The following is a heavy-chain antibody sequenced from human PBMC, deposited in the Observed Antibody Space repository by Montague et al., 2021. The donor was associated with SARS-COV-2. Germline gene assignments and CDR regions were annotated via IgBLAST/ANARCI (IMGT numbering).Heavy chain of an antibody. CDR1: GFTFSNFE. J-gene: IGHJ4*02. D-gene: IGHD1-26*01. Sequence: SLRLSCAASGFTFSNFEMNWVRQAPGKGLEWVSHISVSGNTIYYADSLRGRFTISRDNGKSSVYLQMNNLRGEDTAVYYCATGVKWNGVFDYWGRGTLVTVSS. CDR3: ATGVKWNGVFDY. V-gene: IGHV3-48*03. CDR2: ISVSGNTI.